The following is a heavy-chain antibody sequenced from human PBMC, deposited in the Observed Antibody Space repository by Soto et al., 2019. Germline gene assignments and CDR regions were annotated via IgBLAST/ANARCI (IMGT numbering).Heavy chain of an antibody. J-gene: IGHJ4*02. CDR2: IYYSGST. Sequence: PSDTLSLTCTVSGVFISSYYWSWILQPPGKGLEWIGYIYYSGSTNYNPSLKSRVTISVDTSKNQFSLKLSSGTAADTAVYYCARRLRLVVPAATPADLNSWGREPLVTV. CDR1: GVFISSYY. D-gene: IGHD2-2*01. V-gene: IGHV4-59*08. CDR3: ARRLRLVVPAATPADLNS.